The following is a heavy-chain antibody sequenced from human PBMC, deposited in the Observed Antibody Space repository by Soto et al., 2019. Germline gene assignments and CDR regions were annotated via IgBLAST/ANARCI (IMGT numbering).Heavy chain of an antibody. CDR2: IYYSGST. J-gene: IGHJ6*04. V-gene: IGHV4-59*01. CDR1: GGSISSYY. CDR3: ARVKQQLGSYYYYGMDV. D-gene: IGHD6-13*01. Sequence: SETLSLTCTVSGGSISSYYWSWIRQPPGKGLEWIGYIYYSGSTNYNPSLKSRVTISVDTSKNQFSLKLSSVTAADTAVYYCARVKQQLGSYYYYGMDVWGEGTTVTVSS.